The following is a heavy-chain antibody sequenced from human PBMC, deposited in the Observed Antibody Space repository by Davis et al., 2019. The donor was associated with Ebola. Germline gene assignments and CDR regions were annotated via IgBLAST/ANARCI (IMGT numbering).Heavy chain of an antibody. D-gene: IGHD3-16*01. CDR3: TNLGAYPAHY. CDR1: GFTFDTYG. J-gene: IGHJ4*02. V-gene: IGHV3-48*02. Sequence: GGSLRLSCVCSGFTFDTYGMNWVRQGPGKGLEWIAHISSSGSPIFYADSVKGRFTVSRDNAKNSVFLQLDSLRDDDTAVYFCTNLGAYPAHYWGQGTLVNVSS. CDR2: ISSSGSPI.